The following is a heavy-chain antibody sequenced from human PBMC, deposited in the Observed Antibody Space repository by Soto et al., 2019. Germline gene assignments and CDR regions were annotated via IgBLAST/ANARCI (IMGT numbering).Heavy chain of an antibody. CDR2: IFYTGVT. CDR3: VRVLDSSWYADL. Sequence: QVQLQESGPGLVKPSETLSLTCSVSGGSVSNASFYWTWIRQAPGTGLEYIGYIFYTGVTNYNPSLSRRVTISLDTSKIHFSLKLNSMTAADTAVYYCVRVLDSSWYADLWGRGTLVTVSS. V-gene: IGHV4-61*03. D-gene: IGHD3-22*01. J-gene: IGHJ2*01. CDR1: GGSVSNASFY.